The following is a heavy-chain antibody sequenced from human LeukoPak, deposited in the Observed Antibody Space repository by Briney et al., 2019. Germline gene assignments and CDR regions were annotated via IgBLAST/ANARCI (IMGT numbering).Heavy chain of an antibody. D-gene: IGHD3-10*01. CDR1: GGSFSGYY. CDR3: AKSNGYGLVDI. Sequence: SETLSLTCAVFGGSFSGYYWSWIRQPPGKGLEWIGEINHSGSTNYNPPLKSRATISLDTSRNQFSLKLNSVTAADTAVYYCAKSNGYGLVDIWGQGTMVTVSS. V-gene: IGHV4-34*01. CDR2: INHSGST. J-gene: IGHJ3*02.